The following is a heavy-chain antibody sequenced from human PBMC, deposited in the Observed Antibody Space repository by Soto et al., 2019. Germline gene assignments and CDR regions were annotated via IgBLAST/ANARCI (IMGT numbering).Heavy chain of an antibody. D-gene: IGHD3-3*01. V-gene: IGHV3-23*01. CDR2: ISGSGGST. CDR3: AKDPAYIRLNWFDP. Sequence: GGSLRLSCAASTFTFSSYIMNWVRQAPGKGLEWVSAISGSGGSTYYADSVKGRFTISRDNSKNTLYLQMNSLRAEDTAVYYCAKDPAYIRLNWFDPWGQGTLVTVSS. CDR1: TFTFSSYI. J-gene: IGHJ5*02.